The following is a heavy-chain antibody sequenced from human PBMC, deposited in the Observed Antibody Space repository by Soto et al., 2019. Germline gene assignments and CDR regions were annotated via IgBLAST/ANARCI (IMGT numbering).Heavy chain of an antibody. CDR2: IIPIFDIT. J-gene: IGHJ6*02. CDR1: GGTFRSYS. Sequence: GASVKVSCKASGGTFRSYSISWVRQAPGQGLEWMGGIIPIFDITNYAQKFQGRVTITADESTSTAYMELSSLGSDDTAVYYCARPDEGGYSSNHHYYYALGVWGQGTTVTSP. D-gene: IGHD3-22*01. CDR3: ARPDEGGYSSNHHYYYALGV. V-gene: IGHV1-69*13.